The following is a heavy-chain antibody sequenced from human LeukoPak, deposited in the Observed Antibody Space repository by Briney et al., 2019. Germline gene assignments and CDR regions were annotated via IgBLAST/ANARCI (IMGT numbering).Heavy chain of an antibody. J-gene: IGHJ6*03. V-gene: IGHV3-20*01. CDR3: ARVIAAAGPRYYYYYMDV. D-gene: IGHD6-13*01. CDR2: MNWNGGST. Sequence: GGSLRLSCAASGFTFDDYGMSWVRQVPGKGLEWVSGMNWNGGSTTYADSVKGRFTISRDNAKNSLYLQMNSLRAEDTALYHCARVIAAAGPRYYYYYMDVWGKGTTVTISS. CDR1: GFTFDDYG.